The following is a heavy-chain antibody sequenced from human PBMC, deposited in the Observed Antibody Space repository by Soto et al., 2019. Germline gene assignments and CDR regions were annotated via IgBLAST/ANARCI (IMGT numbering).Heavy chain of an antibody. D-gene: IGHD3-10*01. Sequence: EMQLVQSGGGLVKPGGSLRLSCAASGFSFTDVWMSWVRQAPGKGLEWVARVKDKTDGETTDYAAPVEGRFTISRDDSKNTLYMQMNILKTEDTAVYYCTDLLRGVGAFDIWCQGTMVTVSS. V-gene: IGHV3-15*01. CDR3: TDLLRGVGAFDI. J-gene: IGHJ3*02. CDR2: VKDKTDGETT. CDR1: GFSFTDVW.